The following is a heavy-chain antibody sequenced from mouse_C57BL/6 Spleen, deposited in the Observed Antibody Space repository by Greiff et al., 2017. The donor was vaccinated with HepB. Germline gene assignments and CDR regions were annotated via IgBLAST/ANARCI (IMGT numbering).Heavy chain of an antibody. CDR3: ARDGVYGYGAY. J-gene: IGHJ3*01. Sequence: VQLQQPGAELVRPGTSVKLSCKASGYTFTSYWMHWVKQRPGQGLEWIGVIDPSDSYTNYNQKFKGKATLTVDTSSSTAYMQLSSLTSEDSAVYYCARDGVYGYGAYWGQGTLVTVSA. CDR1: GYTFTSYW. CDR2: IDPSDSYT. D-gene: IGHD2-2*01. V-gene: IGHV1-59*01.